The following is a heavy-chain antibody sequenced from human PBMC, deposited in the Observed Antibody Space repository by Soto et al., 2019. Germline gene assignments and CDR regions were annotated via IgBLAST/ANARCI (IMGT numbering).Heavy chain of an antibody. D-gene: IGHD2-21*02. CDR1: GYTFTSYA. CDR2: INAGNGNT. Sequence: QVQLVQSGAEEKKPVASVKVSCKASGYTFTSYAMHWVRQAPGQRLEWMGWINAGNGNTKYSQKFQGTVTITRDTTASSVKMGLVSLTAEDTDECDCAWSIVVVTALDYWGQGTLVTVSS. J-gene: IGHJ4*02. CDR3: AWSIVVVTALDY. V-gene: IGHV1-3*05.